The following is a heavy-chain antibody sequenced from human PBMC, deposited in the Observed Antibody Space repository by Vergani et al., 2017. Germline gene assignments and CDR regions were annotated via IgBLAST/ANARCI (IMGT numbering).Heavy chain of an antibody. CDR2: MNPDSGNT. J-gene: IGHJ2*01. CDR1: GYIYTSYD. Sequence: QLVQSGAEVKKPGASVKVSCKASGYIYTSYDIHWVRQATGQGLEWMGWMNPDSGNTVYAQKFQGRITITRNTSTRTAYMELSSLRSEDTAVYYCASSTYYYDSSGYYYDWYFDLWGRGTLVTVSS. CDR3: ASSTYYYDSSGYYYDWYFDL. V-gene: IGHV1-8*03. D-gene: IGHD3-22*01.